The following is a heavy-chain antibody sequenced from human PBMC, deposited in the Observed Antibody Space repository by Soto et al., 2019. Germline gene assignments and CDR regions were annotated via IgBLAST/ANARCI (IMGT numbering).Heavy chain of an antibody. Sequence: SETLSLTCTVSGGSISSPDYYWSWIRQAPGKGLELIGYVYYRGSIYYTPSFESRVSISIDTSKNQFSLRLTSVTAADSAVYFCARVTFTPNWFDSWGQGILVTVSS. CDR1: GGSISSPDYY. CDR3: ARVTFTPNWFDS. V-gene: IGHV4-30-4*01. CDR2: VYYRGSI. D-gene: IGHD3-16*01. J-gene: IGHJ5*01.